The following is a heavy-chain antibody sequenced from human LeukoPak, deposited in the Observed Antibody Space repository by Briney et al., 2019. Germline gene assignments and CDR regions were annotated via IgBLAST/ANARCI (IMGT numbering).Heavy chain of an antibody. J-gene: IGHJ5*02. V-gene: IGHV3-11*01. D-gene: IGHD4-17*01. CDR1: GFTFSEYY. CDR2: ISSSGSTI. Sequence: GGPVTLLCAASGFTFSEYYMLGMRQARGKGLVWVSYISSSGSTIYYAHSVKGRFTISRDNAKNSLYLQMNSLRAEDTAVYYCARDNRDGDYNWFDPWGQGTLVTVSS. CDR3: ARDNRDGDYNWFDP.